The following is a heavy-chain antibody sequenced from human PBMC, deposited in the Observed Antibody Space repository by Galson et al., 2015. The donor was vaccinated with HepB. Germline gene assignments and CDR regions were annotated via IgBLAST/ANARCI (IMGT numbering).Heavy chain of an antibody. CDR2: INHSGST. J-gene: IGHJ4*02. CDR3: ARGTSGIVVVPAAMLVRWFDY. CDR1: GGSFSGYY. V-gene: IGHV4-34*01. Sequence: EPLSLTCAVYGGSFSGYYWSWIRQPPGKGLEWIGEINHSGSTNYNPSLKSRVTISVDTSKNQFSLKLSSVTAADTAVYYCARGTSGIVVVPAAMLVRWFDYWGQGTLVTVSS. D-gene: IGHD2-2*01.